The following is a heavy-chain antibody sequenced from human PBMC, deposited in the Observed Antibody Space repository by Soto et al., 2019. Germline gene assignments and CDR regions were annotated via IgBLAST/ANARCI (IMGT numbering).Heavy chain of an antibody. CDR3: ARGYYYDSSCYSV. D-gene: IGHD3-22*01. CDR1: GFTFSSYD. V-gene: IGHV3-13*01. CDR2: IGTAGDT. J-gene: IGHJ4*02. Sequence: EVQLVESGGGLVQPGGSLRLSCAASGFTFSSYDMHWVRQATGKGLEWVSAIGTAGDTYYPGSVKGRFTISRENAKNSLYLQRNSLRAEDTAVYYCARGYYYDSSCYSVWGQGTLVTVSS.